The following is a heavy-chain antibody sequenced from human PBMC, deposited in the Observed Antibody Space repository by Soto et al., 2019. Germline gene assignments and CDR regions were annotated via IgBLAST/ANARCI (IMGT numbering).Heavy chain of an antibody. CDR3: ARADDIVEWWYFDY. D-gene: IGHD2-21*01. Sequence: ASVKVSCKASGYTFTIYGIIWVRQAPGQGLEWMGWISAYNGNTNYAQKLQGRVTMTTDTSTSTAYMELRSLRSDDTAVYYCARADDIVEWWYFDYWGQGTLVTVSS. J-gene: IGHJ4*02. CDR1: GYTFTIYG. V-gene: IGHV1-18*01. CDR2: ISAYNGNT.